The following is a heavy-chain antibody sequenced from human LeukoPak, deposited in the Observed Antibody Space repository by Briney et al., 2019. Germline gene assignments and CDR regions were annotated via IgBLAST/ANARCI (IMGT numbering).Heavy chain of an antibody. J-gene: IGHJ4*02. CDR3: VRGNFNGGIDY. CDR1: GFTFSSYW. V-gene: IGHV3-74*01. Sequence: PGGSLTLSCAASGFTFSSYWMHWVRHAPGKGRVWVSRISTEGRSAKYADFVEGRFTISRDNAKNTLYLKMNTLRAEDTAAYYCVRGNFNGGIDYWGQGTLVTVSS. CDR2: ISTEGRSA.